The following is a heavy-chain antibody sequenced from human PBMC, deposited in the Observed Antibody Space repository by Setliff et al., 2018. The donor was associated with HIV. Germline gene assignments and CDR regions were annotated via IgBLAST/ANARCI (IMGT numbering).Heavy chain of an antibody. Sequence: ASVKVSCKAPGYTFTGYFMHWVRQAPGQGLEWMAWINPNSGDTNYAQKFQGRVSMTRDTSIFTAYMELSRLRSDDTAVYYCARGAGGVNYHYYYYMDIWGSGTTVTVS. V-gene: IGHV1-2*02. CDR3: ARGAGGVNYHYYYYMDI. D-gene: IGHD2-8*02. CDR1: GYTFTGYF. CDR2: INPNSGDT. J-gene: IGHJ6*03.